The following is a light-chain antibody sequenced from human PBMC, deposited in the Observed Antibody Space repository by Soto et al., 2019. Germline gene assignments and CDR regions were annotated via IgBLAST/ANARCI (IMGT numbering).Light chain of an antibody. CDR2: DAS. V-gene: IGKV3-15*01. J-gene: IGKJ4*01. Sequence: EIVMTQSPATLSVSPGDRATLSCRASQSVSSSLAWYQQIPGQAPRLLIYDASTRATGIPARFGGSGSGTEFTLTISSLQSEDFAVYYCQQYNNWPLTFGGGTKVEIK. CDR3: QQYNNWPLT. CDR1: QSVSSS.